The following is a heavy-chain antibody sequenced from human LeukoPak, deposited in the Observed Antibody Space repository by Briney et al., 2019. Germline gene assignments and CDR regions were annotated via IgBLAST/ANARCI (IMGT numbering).Heavy chain of an antibody. J-gene: IGHJ4*02. CDR1: GFTFSNYW. Sequence: GGSLRLSCAASGFTFSNYWMRWVRQVPGKGLVWVSRINDDGSATFYADSVKGRFTISRDNAKNTLFLQMNSLSAEDTAVYYCAREILAPGKTHDYWGQGTLVTVSS. CDR2: INDDGSAT. CDR3: AREILAPGKTHDY. V-gene: IGHV3-74*01.